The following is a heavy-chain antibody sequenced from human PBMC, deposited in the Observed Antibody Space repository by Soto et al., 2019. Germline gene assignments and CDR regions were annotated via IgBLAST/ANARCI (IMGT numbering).Heavy chain of an antibody. V-gene: IGHV3-30*18. CDR2: ISYDGSNE. J-gene: IGHJ1*01. CDR3: AKPGDAYGYFRH. Sequence: QVPLVESGGGVVQPGRSLRLSCAAFGFTFSTYDMHWVRQAPGKGLEWVAVISYDGSNEYYADSVKGRFTISRDSFKNTLYLQMNSLRAEDTAVYYCAKPGDAYGYFRHWGQGTLVTVSS. D-gene: IGHD4-17*01. CDR1: GFTFSTYD.